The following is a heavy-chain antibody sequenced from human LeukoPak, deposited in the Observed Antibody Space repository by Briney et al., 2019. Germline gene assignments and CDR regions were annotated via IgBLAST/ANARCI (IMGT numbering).Heavy chain of an antibody. V-gene: IGHV3-21*06. Sequence: PGGSLRLSCAASGFTFSTHRRLLVRQAPPKRLDYVAALRCGGTYTFYADSVKGRFTVSRDNGKNSLYVQMNSLSFEDTSVYFCARSMTVVRGLDTFDIWAKGPMVCVS. CDR1: GFTFSTHR. J-gene: IGHJ3*02. CDR3: ARSMTVVRGLDTFDI. CDR2: LRCGGTYT. D-gene: IGHD3-10*01.